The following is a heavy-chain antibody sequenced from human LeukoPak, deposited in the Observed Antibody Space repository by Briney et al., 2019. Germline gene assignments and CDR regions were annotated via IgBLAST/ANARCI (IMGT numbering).Heavy chain of an antibody. CDR2: IKQDGSEE. CDR1: GFAFSSYW. D-gene: IGHD3-22*01. CDR3: ARGAHYYDSSGFYADFDY. V-gene: IGHV3-7*01. Sequence: GGSLRLSCVASGFAFSSYWMSWVRQAPGKGLEWVANIKQDGSEENYVDSVKGRFTISRDNAKNSLYLQMNSLRAEDTAVYYCARGAHYYDSSGFYADFDYWGQRTLVTVSS. J-gene: IGHJ4*02.